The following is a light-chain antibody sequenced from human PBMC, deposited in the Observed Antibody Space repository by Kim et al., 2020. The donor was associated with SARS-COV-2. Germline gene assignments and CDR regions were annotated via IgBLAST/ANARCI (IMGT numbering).Light chain of an antibody. V-gene: IGLV7-46*01. CDR3: LLSYSGAWV. CDR2: DIT. J-gene: IGLJ3*02. CDR1: TGTVTTGHN. Sequence: PGGPVTFTCASSTGTVTTGHNPYWFQQKPGQVPRTLIYDITNKPSWTPARFSGSLLGDKAALTLSGAQPEDEGDYYYLLSYSGAWVFGGGTQLTVL.